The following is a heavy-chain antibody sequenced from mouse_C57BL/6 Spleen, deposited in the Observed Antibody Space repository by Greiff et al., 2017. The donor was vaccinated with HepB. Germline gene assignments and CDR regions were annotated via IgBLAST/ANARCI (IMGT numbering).Heavy chain of an antibody. V-gene: IGHV3-6*01. D-gene: IGHD4-1*02. CDR2: ISYDGSN. Sequence: EVKLMESGPGLVKPSQSLSLTCSVTGYSITSGYYWNWIRQFPGNKLEWMGYISYDGSNNYNPSLKNRISITRDTSKNQFFLKLNSVTTEDTATYYCARVFNWDEGFDYWGQGTTLTVSS. CDR1: GYSITSGYY. J-gene: IGHJ2*01. CDR3: ARVFNWDEGFDY.